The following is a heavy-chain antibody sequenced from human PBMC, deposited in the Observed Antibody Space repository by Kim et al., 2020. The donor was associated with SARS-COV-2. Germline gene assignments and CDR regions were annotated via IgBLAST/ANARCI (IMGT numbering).Heavy chain of an antibody. CDR3: AKDMGRAVTLGDYYYGMDV. Sequence: GGSLRLSCTASGFTFSNYGMHWVRQAPGKGLEWVAIIWYDGSNKYYADSVKGRFTISRDNSKNTLYLQMNSLRAEDTAVYYCAKDMGRAVTLGDYYYGMDVWGQGTTVTVSS. CDR1: GFTFSNYG. J-gene: IGHJ6*02. V-gene: IGHV3-33*06. CDR2: IWYDGSNK. D-gene: IGHD4-17*01.